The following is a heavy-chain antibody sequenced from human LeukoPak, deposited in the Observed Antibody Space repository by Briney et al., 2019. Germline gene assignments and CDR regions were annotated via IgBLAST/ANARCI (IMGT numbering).Heavy chain of an antibody. CDR1: GFTFSSYG. V-gene: IGHV3-30*02. CDR3: AEDRYYYDSSGCPDY. CDR2: IRYDGSNK. Sequence: GGSLRLSCAASGFTFSSYGMHWVRQAPGKGLEWVAFIRYDGSNKYYADSVKGRFTTSRDNSKNTLYLQMNSLRAEDTAVYYCAEDRYYYDSSGCPDYWGQGTLVTVSS. D-gene: IGHD3-22*01. J-gene: IGHJ4*02.